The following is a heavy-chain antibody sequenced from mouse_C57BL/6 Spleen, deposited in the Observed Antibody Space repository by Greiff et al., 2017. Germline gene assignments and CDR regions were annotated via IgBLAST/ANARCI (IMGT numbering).Heavy chain of an antibody. V-gene: IGHV1-82*01. CDR2: IYPGDGDT. J-gene: IGHJ3*01. D-gene: IGHD3-2*01. Sequence: VKLMESGPELVKPGASVKISCKASGYAFSSSWMNWVKQRPGKGLEWIGRIYPGDGDTNYNGKFKGKATLTADKSSSTAYMQLSSLTSEDSAVYFCARSRQLFAYWGQGTLVTVSA. CDR1: GYAFSSSW. CDR3: ARSRQLFAY.